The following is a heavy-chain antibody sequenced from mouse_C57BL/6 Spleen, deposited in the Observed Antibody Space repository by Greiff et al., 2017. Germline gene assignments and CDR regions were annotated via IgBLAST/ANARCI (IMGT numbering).Heavy chain of an antibody. CDR3: ALSTMVTTDYFDY. D-gene: IGHD2-2*01. CDR1: GYTFTGYW. V-gene: IGHV1-9*01. Sequence: QVQLQQSGAELMKPGASVKLSCKATGYTFTGYWIEWVKQRPGHGLEWIGEILPGSGSTNYNEKFKGKATFTADTSSNTAYMQLSSLTTEDSAIYYCALSTMVTTDYFDYWGQGTTLTVSS. J-gene: IGHJ2*01. CDR2: ILPGSGST.